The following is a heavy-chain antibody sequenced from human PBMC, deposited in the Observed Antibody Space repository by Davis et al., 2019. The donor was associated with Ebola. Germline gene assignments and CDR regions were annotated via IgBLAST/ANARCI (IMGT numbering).Heavy chain of an antibody. Sequence: GESLKISCAASGFTFSSYSMNWVRQAPGKGLEWVANIKQDGSEKYYVDSVKGRFTISRDNAKNSLYLQMNSLRAEDTAVYYCARWVISVLYAGWFDPWGQGTLVTVSS. V-gene: IGHV3-7*01. D-gene: IGHD2-8*01. J-gene: IGHJ5*02. CDR2: IKQDGSEK. CDR1: GFTFSSYS. CDR3: ARWVISVLYAGWFDP.